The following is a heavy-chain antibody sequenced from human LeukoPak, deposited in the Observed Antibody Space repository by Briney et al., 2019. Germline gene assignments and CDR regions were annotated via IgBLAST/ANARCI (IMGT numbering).Heavy chain of an antibody. CDR3: ARETSDYYDSSGYYFAFDY. V-gene: IGHV3-11*04. J-gene: IGHJ4*02. CDR1: GFTFSDYY. Sequence: PGGSLRLSCAASGFTFSDYYMSWIRQAPGKGLEWVSYISSSGSTIYYADSVKGRFTISRGNAKNSLYLQMSSLRAEDTAVYYCARETSDYYDSSGYYFAFDYWGQGSLVTVSS. CDR2: ISSSGSTI. D-gene: IGHD3-22*01.